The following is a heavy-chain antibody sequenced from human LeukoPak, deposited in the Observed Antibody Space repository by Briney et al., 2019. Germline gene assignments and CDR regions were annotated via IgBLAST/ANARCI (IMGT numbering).Heavy chain of an antibody. CDR3: AXXXXGSGWYEDRYFDY. Sequence: ASVKVSCKASGYTFTSYAINWVRQAPGQGLEWMGRINTNTGNPTSAQGFTGRFVFSLDTSVSTAYLQISSLKAEDAAVYYCAXXXXGSGWYEDRYFDYWGQATLVTVSS. D-gene: IGHD6-19*01. V-gene: IGHV7-4-1*02. J-gene: IGHJ4*02. CDR1: GYTFTSYA. CDR2: INTNTGNP.